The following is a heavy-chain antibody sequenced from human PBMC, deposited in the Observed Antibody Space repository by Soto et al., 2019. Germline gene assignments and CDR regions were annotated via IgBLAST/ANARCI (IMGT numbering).Heavy chain of an antibody. CDR2: ISTSGGTT. CDR3: ETGTAAPAH. J-gene: IGHJ1*01. D-gene: IGHD6-13*01. CDR1: GFTFSNFD. Sequence: PGGSLRLSCAASGFTFSNFDMSWVRQAPGKGLEWVSGISTSGGTTYYADSVKGRFTSSRDNSKNTLYLQMTSLRAEDTAVYYCETGTAAPAHWGQGTLVTVSS. V-gene: IGHV3-23*01.